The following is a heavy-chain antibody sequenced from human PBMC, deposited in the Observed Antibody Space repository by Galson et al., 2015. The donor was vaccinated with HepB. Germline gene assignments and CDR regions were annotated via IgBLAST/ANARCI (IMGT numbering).Heavy chain of an antibody. J-gene: IGHJ4*02. CDR3: ARDWRLDRVLGYCSGGSCYSVRGGGYFDY. V-gene: IGHV4-39*07. D-gene: IGHD2-15*01. CDR2: IYYSGST. Sequence: LSLTCTVSGGPISSSSYYWGWIRQPPGKGLEWIGSIYYSGSTYYNPSLKSRVTISVDTSKNQFSLKLSSVTAADTAVYYCARDWRLDRVLGYCSGGSCYSVRGGGYFDYWGQGTLVTVSS. CDR1: GGPISSSSYY.